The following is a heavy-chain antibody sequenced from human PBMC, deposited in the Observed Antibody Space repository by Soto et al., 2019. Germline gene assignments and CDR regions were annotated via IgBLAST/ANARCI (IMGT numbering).Heavy chain of an antibody. CDR3: ARDRPLGYCSGGSCYGNWFDP. Sequence: ASVKVSCKASGYTFTSYGISWVRQAPGQGLEWMGGIIPIFGTANYAQKFQGRVTITADESTSTAYMELSSLRSEDTAVYYCARDRPLGYCSGGSCYGNWFDPWGQGTLVTVSS. D-gene: IGHD2-15*01. J-gene: IGHJ5*02. CDR2: IIPIFGTA. CDR1: GYTFTSYG. V-gene: IGHV1-69*13.